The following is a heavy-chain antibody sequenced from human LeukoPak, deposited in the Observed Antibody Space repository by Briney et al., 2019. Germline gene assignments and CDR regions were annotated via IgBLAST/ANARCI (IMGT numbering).Heavy chain of an antibody. V-gene: IGHV4-34*01. CDR3: ARGVFGVVTS. D-gene: IGHD3-3*01. CDR1: GGSFSGYY. Sequence: SETLSLTCAVHGGSFSGYYWSWIRQPPGKGLEWIGEINHSGSTNYNPSLKSRVTISVDTSKNQFSLKLSSVTAADTAVYYCARGVFGVVTSWGQGTLVTVSS. J-gene: IGHJ4*02. CDR2: INHSGST.